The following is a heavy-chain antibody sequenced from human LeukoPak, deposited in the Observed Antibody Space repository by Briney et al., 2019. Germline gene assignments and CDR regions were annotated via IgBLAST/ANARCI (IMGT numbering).Heavy chain of an antibody. D-gene: IGHD3-9*01. V-gene: IGHV4-61*02. CDR3: ARYDIYAIHFDY. CDR2: ISPTGST. CDR1: GGSISSDRHY. Sequence: SETLSLTCTVSGGSISSDRHYWSWIRQPAGKGPEWIGRISPTGSTNYNPSLKSRVTFSLDTSKNQFSLQLTSVTAADTAVYYCARYDIYAIHFDYWGQGSLVTVSS. J-gene: IGHJ4*02.